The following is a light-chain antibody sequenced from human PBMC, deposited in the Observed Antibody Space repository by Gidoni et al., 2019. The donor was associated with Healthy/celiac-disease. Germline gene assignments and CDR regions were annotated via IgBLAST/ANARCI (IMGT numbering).Light chain of an antibody. J-gene: IGLJ2*01. Sequence: QSALTPPASVSGSPRQSSTIFCTGTSRDVGGYNYGSWYHQHPGKAPKLMIYDVSNRPSGVSNRFSGSKSGNTASLTISGLQAEDEADYYCSSYTSSSTLVVFGGGTKLTVL. CDR1: SRDVGGYNY. V-gene: IGLV2-14*01. CDR3: SSYTSSSTLVV. CDR2: DVS.